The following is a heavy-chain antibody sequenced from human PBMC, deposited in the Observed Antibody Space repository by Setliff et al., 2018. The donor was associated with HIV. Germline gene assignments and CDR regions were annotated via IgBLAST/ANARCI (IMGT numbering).Heavy chain of an antibody. Sequence: SGESLKISCQGSAYSFTTFWIAWVRQMPGKGLEWMGIIYPGDSDTTYSPSFQGQVTISVDKSISTAYLQWSSLKASDTAIYYCARRASVTNSDDYWGQGTLVTVSS. CDR1: AYSFTTFW. CDR3: ARRASVTNSDDY. CDR2: IYPGDSDT. J-gene: IGHJ4*02. V-gene: IGHV5-51*01. D-gene: IGHD1-1*01.